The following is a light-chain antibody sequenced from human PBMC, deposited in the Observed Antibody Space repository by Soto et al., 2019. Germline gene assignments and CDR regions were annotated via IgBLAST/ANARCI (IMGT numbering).Light chain of an antibody. V-gene: IGLV8-61*01. J-gene: IGLJ2*01. Sequence: VVTQEPSFSVSPGGTVTLTCGLSSGSVSTSYYPSWYQQTPGQAPRTLIYSTNTRSSGVPDRFSGSILGNKAALTITGAQADDESDYYCVLYMGSGSVVFGGGTKVTVL. CDR1: SGSVSTSYY. CDR3: VLYMGSGSVV. CDR2: STN.